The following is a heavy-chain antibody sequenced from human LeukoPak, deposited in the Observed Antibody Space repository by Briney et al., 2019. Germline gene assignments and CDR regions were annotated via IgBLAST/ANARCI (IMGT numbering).Heavy chain of an antibody. CDR2: IYCSGST. J-gene: IGHJ4*02. CDR3: ARHGDYYDSSGPGGNFDY. D-gene: IGHD3-22*01. CDR1: GGSISSSSYY. V-gene: IGHV4-39*01. Sequence: SETLALTCTVSGGSISSSSYYWGWIRQPPGKGLEWIGSIYCSGSTYYNPSLKSRVTISVDTSKNQFSLKLSSVTAADTAVYYCARHGDYYDSSGPGGNFDYWGQGTLVTVSS.